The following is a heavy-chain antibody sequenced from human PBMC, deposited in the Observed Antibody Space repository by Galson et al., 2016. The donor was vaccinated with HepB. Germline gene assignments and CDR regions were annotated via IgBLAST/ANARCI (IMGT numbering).Heavy chain of an antibody. V-gene: IGHV1-2*02. D-gene: IGHD6-19*01. J-gene: IGHJ6*02. CDR2: INPNSGGT. CDR3: ARVRQWLRRNYYYYGMDV. Sequence: SVKASCKASGYTFTGYYMHWVRQAPGQGLEWMGWINPNSGGTNYAQKFQGRVTMTRDTSISTAYMELSRLRSDDTAVYYCARVRQWLRRNYYYYGMDVWGQGTTVTVSS. CDR1: GYTFTGYY.